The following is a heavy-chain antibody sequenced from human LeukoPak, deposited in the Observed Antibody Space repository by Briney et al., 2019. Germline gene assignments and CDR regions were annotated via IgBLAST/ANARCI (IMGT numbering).Heavy chain of an antibody. CDR3: ARIAADYYYYYYMDV. D-gene: IGHD6-13*01. Sequence: SETLSPTCTVSGGSISSSSYYWGWIRQPPGKGLEWIGSIYYSGSTYYNPSLKSRVTISVDTSKNQFSLKLSSVTAADTAVYYCARIAADYYYYYYMDVWGKGTTVTVSS. CDR1: GGSISSSSYY. V-gene: IGHV4-39*01. CDR2: IYYSGST. J-gene: IGHJ6*03.